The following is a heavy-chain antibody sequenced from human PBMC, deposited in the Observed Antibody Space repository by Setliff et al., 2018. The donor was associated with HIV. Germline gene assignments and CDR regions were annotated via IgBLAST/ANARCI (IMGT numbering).Heavy chain of an antibody. J-gene: IGHJ4*02. CDR1: GGSFSSYA. CDR2: IVPIFGTT. CDR3: ARTTIVAVPAANYYFDF. D-gene: IGHD2-2*01. V-gene: IGHV1-69*05. Sequence: SVKVSCKASGGSFSSYAITWVRQAPGQRLEWMGGIVPIFGTTNYAQKFQGRVTITTDESTSTAYMELSSLRSEDTAVYYCARTTIVAVPAANYYFDFWGQGDLVTVSS.